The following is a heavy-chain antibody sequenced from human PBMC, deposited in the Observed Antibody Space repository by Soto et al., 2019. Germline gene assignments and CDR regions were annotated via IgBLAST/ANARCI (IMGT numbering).Heavy chain of an antibody. CDR3: ATDGGYYDTTGYYNDF. V-gene: IGHV3-21*02. J-gene: IGHJ4*02. Sequence: EVQLVESGGGLVKPGETLRISCAASGFTFRNYNMNWVRQAPGKGLEWVSSISSSSSSILYADSVKGRFTISRDNAQNSLYLQMDGLKAGDTAVYYCATDGGYYDTTGYYNDFWGPGTLVIVSS. D-gene: IGHD3-22*01. CDR2: ISSSSSSI. CDR1: GFTFRNYN.